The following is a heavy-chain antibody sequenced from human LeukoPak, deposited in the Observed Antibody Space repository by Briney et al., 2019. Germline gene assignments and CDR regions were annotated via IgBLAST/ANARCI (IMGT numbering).Heavy chain of an antibody. CDR2: IYHSGST. V-gene: IGHV4-30-2*01. D-gene: IGHD3-10*01. J-gene: IGHJ3*02. Sequence: SETLSLTCAVSGGSISSGGYSWSWIRQPPGKGLEWIGYIYHSGSTYYNPSLKSRVTISVDRSKNQFSLKLSSVTAADTAVYYCAGSMVRGAPSIWGQGTMVTVSS. CDR3: AGSMVRGAPSI. CDR1: GGSISSGGYS.